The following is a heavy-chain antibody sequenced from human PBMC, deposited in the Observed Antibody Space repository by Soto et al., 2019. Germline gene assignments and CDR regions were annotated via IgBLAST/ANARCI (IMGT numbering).Heavy chain of an antibody. D-gene: IGHD3-10*01. CDR3: ARVPKGYYGSGSYPTYYYYGMDV. CDR1: GFTFTSSS. Sequence: SVKVSCKASGFTFTSSSVQWVLQARGQRLEWIGWIVVGSGNTNYAQKFQERATITRDMSTSTAYMELSSLRAEDTAVYYCARVPKGYYGSGSYPTYYYYGMDVWGQGTTVTVSS. CDR2: IVVGSGNT. V-gene: IGHV1-58*01. J-gene: IGHJ6*02.